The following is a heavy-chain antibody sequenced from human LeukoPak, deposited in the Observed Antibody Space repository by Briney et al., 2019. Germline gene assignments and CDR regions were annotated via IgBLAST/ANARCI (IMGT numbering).Heavy chain of an antibody. Sequence: SETLSLTCAVSGGSISRGAYSWSSIPQPPRKGLECIGYVYYSGGTYYNPCLKSRVTISVDTSKNQFSLKLSSVTAADAAVYYCASHCGGYASWGQGTLVTVSS. CDR1: GGSISRGAYS. CDR2: VYYSGGT. J-gene: IGHJ5*02. V-gene: IGHV4-30-4*07. D-gene: IGHD5-12*01. CDR3: ASHCGGYAS.